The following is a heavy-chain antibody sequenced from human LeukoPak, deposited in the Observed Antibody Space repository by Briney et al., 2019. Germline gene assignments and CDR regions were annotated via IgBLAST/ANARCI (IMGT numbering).Heavy chain of an antibody. V-gene: IGHV3-48*01. J-gene: IGHJ4*02. Sequence: GGSLRLSCAASGFTFSNYNMNWVRQAPGKGLEWVSYISSSGSTIYYADCMKGRFTISRDNAKNSLYLQMNTLRPEHSAVYFFARDNLGVATAFDYWGQGTLVTVSS. D-gene: IGHD5-12*01. CDR3: ARDNLGVATAFDY. CDR2: ISSSGSTI. CDR1: GFTFSNYN.